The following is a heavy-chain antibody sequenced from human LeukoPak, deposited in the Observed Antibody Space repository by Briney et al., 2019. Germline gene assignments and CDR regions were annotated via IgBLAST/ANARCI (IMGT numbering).Heavy chain of an antibody. D-gene: IGHD3-10*01. CDR1: GGTFSSYA. V-gene: IGHV1-69*05. J-gene: IGHJ6*03. Sequence: ASVKVSCKASGGTFSSYAISWVRQAPGQGLEWMGGIIPIFGTANYAQKFQGRVTITTDESMSTAYMELSSLRSEDTAVYYCARGSGSYPPRYYMDVWGKGTTVTVSS. CDR3: ARGSGSYPPRYYMDV. CDR2: IIPIFGTA.